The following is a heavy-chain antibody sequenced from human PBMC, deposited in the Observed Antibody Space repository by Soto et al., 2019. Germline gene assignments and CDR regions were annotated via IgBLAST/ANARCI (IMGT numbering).Heavy chain of an antibody. CDR2: ISYDGSNK. CDR1: GFTFSSYG. V-gene: IGHV3-30*18. D-gene: IGHD3-16*01. Sequence: HPGGSLRLSCAASGFTFSSYGMHWVRQAPGKGLEWVAVISYDGSNKYYADSVKGRFTISRDNSKNTLYLQMNSLRAEDTAVYYCAKAPGGFWFDPWGQGTLVTVSS. CDR3: AKAPGGFWFDP. J-gene: IGHJ5*02.